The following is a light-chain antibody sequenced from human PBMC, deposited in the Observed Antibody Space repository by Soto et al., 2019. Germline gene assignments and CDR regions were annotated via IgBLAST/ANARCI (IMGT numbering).Light chain of an antibody. CDR2: EVT. V-gene: IGLV2-8*01. J-gene: IGLJ2*01. Sequence: QSVLTQPPSASGSPGQSVTISCTGTSSDVGAYNYVSWYQQHPGKAPKLMIYEVTKRPSGVPDRVSGSKSGNTASLSVSGLQAEDEADYYCSSYAGSNNMLFGGGTKLTVL. CDR3: SSYAGSNNML. CDR1: SSDVGAYNY.